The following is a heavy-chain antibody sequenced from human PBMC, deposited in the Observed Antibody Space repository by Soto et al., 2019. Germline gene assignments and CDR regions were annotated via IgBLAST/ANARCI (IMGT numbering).Heavy chain of an antibody. D-gene: IGHD6-19*01. V-gene: IGHV3-30*18. Sequence: QVQLVESGGGVVQPGRSLRLSCTASGFRFSTYGMHWVRQAPGKGLEWVAGISNDGSDRYYGDSVRGRFTISRDNSKNSLYLQVNSLRPEDTAVYYCANYVYNSGWYLPFDPWGQGTLVTVSS. CDR1: GFRFSTYG. CDR3: ANYVYNSGWYLPFDP. J-gene: IGHJ5*02. CDR2: ISNDGSDR.